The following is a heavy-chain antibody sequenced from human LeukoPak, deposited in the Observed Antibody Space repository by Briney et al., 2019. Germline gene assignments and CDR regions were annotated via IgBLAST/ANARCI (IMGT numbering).Heavy chain of an antibody. J-gene: IGHJ3*02. V-gene: IGHV1-69*04. CDR1: GGTFSSYA. D-gene: IGHD1-26*01. CDR2: IIPILGIA. CDR3: ARGIVGATWAVDI. Sequence: ASVKVSCKASGGTFSSYAISWVRQAPGQGLEWMGRIIPILGIANYAQKFQGRVTITADKSTSTAYMELSSLRSEDTAVYYCARGIVGATWAVDIWGQGTMVTVSS.